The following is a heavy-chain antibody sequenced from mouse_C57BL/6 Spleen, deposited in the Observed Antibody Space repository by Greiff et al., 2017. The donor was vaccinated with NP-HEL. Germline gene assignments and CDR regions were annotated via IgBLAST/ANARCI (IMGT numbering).Heavy chain of an antibody. CDR1: GFSLTSYG. J-gene: IGHJ4*01. CDR3: ASYYYGSSPYAMDY. Sequence: VQLMESGPGLVQPSQSLSITCTVSGFSLTSYGVHWVRQSPGKGLEWLGVIWSGGSTDYNAAFISRLSISKDNSKSQVFFKMNSLQADETAIYYCASYYYGSSPYAMDYWGQGTSVTVSS. CDR2: IWSGGST. V-gene: IGHV2-2*01. D-gene: IGHD1-1*01.